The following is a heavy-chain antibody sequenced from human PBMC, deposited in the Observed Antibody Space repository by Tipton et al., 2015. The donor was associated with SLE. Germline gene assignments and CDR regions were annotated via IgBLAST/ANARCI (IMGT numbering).Heavy chain of an antibody. Sequence: SLRLSCAVSAFNLRTYWMNWVRQAPGKGLVWVSRINSDGSSTSYADSVKGRFTISRDNAKNTLYLQMNSLRAEDTAVYYCAREEDYSTGYWGQGTLVTVSS. CDR1: AFNLRTYW. D-gene: IGHD3-10*01. J-gene: IGHJ4*02. CDR2: INSDGSST. V-gene: IGHV3-74*01. CDR3: AREEDYSTGY.